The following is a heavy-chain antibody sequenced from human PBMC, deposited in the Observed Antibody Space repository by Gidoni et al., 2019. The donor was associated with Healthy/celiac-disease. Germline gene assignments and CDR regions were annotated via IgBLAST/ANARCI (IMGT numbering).Heavy chain of an antibody. V-gene: IGHV1-18*01. CDR1: GYTFTSYG. CDR3: ARVAWFRELGYFDY. Sequence: QVQLEQSGAEVKKPGASAKVSCTAPGYTFTSYGISWVRQAPGQGLVWMGWIRAYNGNTNNAQKLQGRVTMTTDTSTSTAYMELRSLRSDDTAVYYCARVAWFRELGYFDYWGQGTLVTVSS. D-gene: IGHD3-10*01. J-gene: IGHJ4*02. CDR2: IRAYNGNT.